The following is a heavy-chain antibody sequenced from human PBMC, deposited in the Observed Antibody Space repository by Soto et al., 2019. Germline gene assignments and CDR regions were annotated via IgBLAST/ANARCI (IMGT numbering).Heavy chain of an antibody. J-gene: IGHJ4*02. CDR1: GYTFSNHE. CDR3: ARVGDKFYGLDF. CDR2: ISSGGKTT. Sequence: PGGSLRLSCAASGYTFSNHEMNWIREAPGKGLERVAYISSGGKTTYYADSLKGRFTISRDNDKNSLSLEMNGLRDEDTAMYYCARVGDKFYGLDFWGQGTRVTVSS. V-gene: IGHV3-48*03. D-gene: IGHD2-21*02.